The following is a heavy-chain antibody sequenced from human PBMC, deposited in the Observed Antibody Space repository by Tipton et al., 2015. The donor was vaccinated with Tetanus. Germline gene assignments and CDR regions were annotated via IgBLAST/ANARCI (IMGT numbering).Heavy chain of an antibody. CDR1: GFTFSSYG. CDR3: ARDGAPRITMVRGVVGDY. CDR2: IWYDGSNK. D-gene: IGHD3-10*01. Sequence: SLRLSCAASGFTFSSYGMHWVRQAPGKGLEWVAVIWYDGSNKFYADSVKGRFTISRDNSKNTLYLQMNSLRAEDTAVYHCARDGAPRITMVRGVVGDYWGQGTRITVSS. V-gene: IGHV3-33*01. J-gene: IGHJ4*03.